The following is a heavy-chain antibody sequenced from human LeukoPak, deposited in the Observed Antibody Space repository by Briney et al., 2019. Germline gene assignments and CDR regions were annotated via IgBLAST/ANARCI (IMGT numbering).Heavy chain of an antibody. CDR3: ARDLFGGYNPVDAFDI. Sequence: SETLSLTCAVYGGSFSGYYWTWVRQPPGKGREGIGEINHSGSTNYNPSLKSRVTISVDTSKNQFSLQLSSVTAADTAVYYCARDLFGGYNPVDAFDIWGQGTMVTVSS. CDR1: GGSFSGYY. D-gene: IGHD5-12*01. V-gene: IGHV4-34*01. CDR2: INHSGST. J-gene: IGHJ3*02.